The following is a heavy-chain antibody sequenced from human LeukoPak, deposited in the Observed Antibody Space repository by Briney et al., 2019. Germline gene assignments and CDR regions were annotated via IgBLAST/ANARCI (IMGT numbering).Heavy chain of an antibody. D-gene: IGHD3-9*01. V-gene: IGHV3-15*01. CDR1: GFTFSNAW. CDR3: TTYRRYDILTGYYRGYDY. CDR2: IKSKTDGGTT. J-gene: IGHJ4*02. Sequence: GGSLRLSCTASGFTFSNAWMSWVRQAPGKGLEWVGRIKSKTDGGTTDYAAPVKGRFTISRDDSKNTLYLQMNSLKTEDTAVYYCTTYRRYDILTGYYRGYDYWGQGTLVTVSS.